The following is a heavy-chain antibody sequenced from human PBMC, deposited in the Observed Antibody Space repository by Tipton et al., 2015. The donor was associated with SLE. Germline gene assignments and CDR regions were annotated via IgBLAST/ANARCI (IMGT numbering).Heavy chain of an antibody. Sequence: QLVQSGAEVKKPGESLKISCKGSGYSFTSYWIGWVRQMPGKSLEWMGIIYLGDSDTGYSPSFQGQGTISADKSISTAYLQWSSLKAADTAMYYCARHPPRSSSRSSFDYWGQGTLVTVSS. CDR3: ARHPPRSSSRSSFDY. J-gene: IGHJ4*02. V-gene: IGHV5-51*01. CDR2: IYLGDSDT. CDR1: GYSFTSYW. D-gene: IGHD6-13*01.